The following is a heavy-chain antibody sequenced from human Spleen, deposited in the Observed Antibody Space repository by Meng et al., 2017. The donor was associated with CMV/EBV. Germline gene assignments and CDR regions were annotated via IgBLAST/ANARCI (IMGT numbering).Heavy chain of an antibody. V-gene: IGHV3-9*01. J-gene: IGHJ3*02. CDR3: ARDGARLYYDFSPGAFDI. D-gene: IGHD3-3*01. CDR1: RLTFDDDG. CDR2: ISWHSSRT. Sequence: GGSLRLSCVVSRLTFDDDGMHRVRQAPGRGPEWVSGISWHSSRTAYADSVKGRFTISRDNAKNSLYLQMNSLRAEDTAVYYCARDGARLYYDFSPGAFDIWGQGTMVTVSS.